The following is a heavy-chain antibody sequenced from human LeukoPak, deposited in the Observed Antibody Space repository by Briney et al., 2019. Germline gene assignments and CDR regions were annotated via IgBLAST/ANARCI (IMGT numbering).Heavy chain of an antibody. D-gene: IGHD5-12*01. CDR2: IKQDGSEK. V-gene: IGHV3-7*01. J-gene: IGHJ4*02. Sequence: GGSLRLSCAASGFTFSSYWMSWVRQAPGKGLEWVANIKQDGSEKYYVDSVKGRFTISRDNAKNSLYLQMNSLRAEDTAVYYCARDGHSGYEGDDYWGQGTLVTVSS. CDR3: ARDGHSGYEGDDY. CDR1: GFTFSSYW.